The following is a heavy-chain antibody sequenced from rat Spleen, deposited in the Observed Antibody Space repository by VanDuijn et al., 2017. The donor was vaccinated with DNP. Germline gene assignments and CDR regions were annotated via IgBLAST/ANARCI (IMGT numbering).Heavy chain of an antibody. CDR2: IRYDGGST. V-gene: IGHV5-22*01. J-gene: IGHJ3*01. CDR3: ARPLYYYSGGFAY. Sequence: EVQLVESGGGLVQPGRSLKLSCVASGFTFSDYYMAWVRQAPTKGLEWVAYIRYDGGSTYYGDSVKGRFTISRDNAKSTLYLQMDSLRSEDTATYYCARPLYYYSGGFAYWGQGTLVTVSS. D-gene: IGHD1-1*01. CDR1: GFTFSDYY.